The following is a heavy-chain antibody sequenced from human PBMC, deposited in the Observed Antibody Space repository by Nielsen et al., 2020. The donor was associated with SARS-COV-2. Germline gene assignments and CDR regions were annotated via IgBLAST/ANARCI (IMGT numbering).Heavy chain of an antibody. J-gene: IGHJ3*02. CDR1: GFTFSRHA. Sequence: GGSLRLSCAASGFTFSRHAMNWVRQAPGKGLEWVSIIGAGGDNIYYADSVKGRFIISRDNAKNSLSLQMSSLRVEDTAVYFCAKFLNRYFDWDAFHIWDQGTMVTVSS. CDR2: IGAGGDNI. D-gene: IGHD3-9*01. V-gene: IGHV3-23*01. CDR3: AKFLNRYFDWDAFHI.